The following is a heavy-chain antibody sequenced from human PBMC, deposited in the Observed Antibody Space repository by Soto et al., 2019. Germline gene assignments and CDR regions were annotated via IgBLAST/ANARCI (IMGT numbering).Heavy chain of an antibody. CDR3: AKDRGGFTSGWEFFDF. J-gene: IGHJ4*02. D-gene: IGHD6-19*01. CDR2: ISGNGATT. V-gene: IGHV3-23*01. CDR1: GVAFSFYS. Sequence: EVALLESGGGLVQPGGSLRLSCEVSGVAFSFYSMSWVRQAPGKGLEWVASISGNGATTYYAASGKGRFTFSRDNXXXXXHXXMNSLRGEDTAVYYCAKDRGGFTSGWEFFDFWGQGTLVTVSS.